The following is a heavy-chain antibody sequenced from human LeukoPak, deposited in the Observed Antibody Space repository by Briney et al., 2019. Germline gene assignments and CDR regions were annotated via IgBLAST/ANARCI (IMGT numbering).Heavy chain of an antibody. J-gene: IGHJ4*02. CDR1: GFTFSSYG. V-gene: IGHV3-33*01. D-gene: IGHD5-18*01. Sequence: RSGGSLRLSCAASGFTFSSYGMHWVRQAPGKGLEWVAVIWYDGSNKYYADSVKGRFTISRDNSKNTLYLQMNSLRAEDTAVYYCAREEYSYGPKAFDYWGQGTLVTVSS. CDR3: AREEYSYGPKAFDY. CDR2: IWYDGSNK.